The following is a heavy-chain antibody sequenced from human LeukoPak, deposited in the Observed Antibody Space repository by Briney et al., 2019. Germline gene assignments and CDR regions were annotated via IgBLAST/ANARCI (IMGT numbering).Heavy chain of an antibody. CDR1: GGTFSSYA. V-gene: IGHV1-69*13. Sequence: SVKVSCKASGGTFSSYAISWVRQAPGRGLEWMGGIIPIFGTANYAQKFQGRVTITADESTSTAYMELSSLRSEDTAVYYCARSSGGSCWGCFDYGGQGTRVTVSS. CDR3: ARSSGGSCWGCFDY. CDR2: IIPIFGTA. J-gene: IGHJ4*02. D-gene: IGHD2-15*01.